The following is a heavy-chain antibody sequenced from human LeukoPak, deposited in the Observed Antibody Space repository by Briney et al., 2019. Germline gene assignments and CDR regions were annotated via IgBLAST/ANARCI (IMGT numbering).Heavy chain of an antibody. CDR1: GGSISSYY. V-gene: IGHV4-59*12. CDR3: ARGRAAREYYYYYYYMDV. J-gene: IGHJ6*03. CDR2: IYYSGST. Sequence: PSETLSLTCTVSGGSISSYYWSWIRQPPGKGLEWIGYIYYSGSTNYNPSLKSRVTISVDTSKNQFSLKLSSVTAADTAVYYCARGRAAREYYYYYYYMDVWGKGTTVTVSS. D-gene: IGHD6-6*01.